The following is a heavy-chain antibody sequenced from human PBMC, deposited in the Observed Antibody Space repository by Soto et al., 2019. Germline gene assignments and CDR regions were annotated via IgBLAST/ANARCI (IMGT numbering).Heavy chain of an antibody. CDR3: ARDRANYYDSSGYYYDLPNAFDI. V-gene: IGHV1-18*01. D-gene: IGHD3-22*01. Sequence: SVKVSCKASGYTFTSYGISWVRQAPGQGLEWMGWISAYNGNTNYAQKLQGRVTMTTDTSTSAAYMELRSLRSDDTAVYYCARDRANYYDSSGYYYDLPNAFDIWGQGTMVTVSS. CDR1: GYTFTSYG. CDR2: ISAYNGNT. J-gene: IGHJ3*02.